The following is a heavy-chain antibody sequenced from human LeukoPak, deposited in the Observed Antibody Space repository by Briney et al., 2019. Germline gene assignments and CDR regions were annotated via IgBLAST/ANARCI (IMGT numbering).Heavy chain of an antibody. CDR2: ISAYNGNT. Sequence: ASVKVSCKASGYTFTSYGISWVRQAPGQGLEWVGWISAYNGNTNYAQKLQGRVTMTTDTSTSTAYMELRSLRSDDTAVYYCAREVVVIATLDAFDIWGQGTMVTVSS. CDR1: GYTFTSYG. V-gene: IGHV1-18*01. J-gene: IGHJ3*02. CDR3: AREVVVIATLDAFDI. D-gene: IGHD2-21*01.